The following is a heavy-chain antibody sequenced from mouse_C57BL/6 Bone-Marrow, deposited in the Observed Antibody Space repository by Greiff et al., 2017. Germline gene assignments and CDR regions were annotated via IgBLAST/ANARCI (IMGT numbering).Heavy chain of an antibody. J-gene: IGHJ2*01. CDR1: GYSFTGYY. Sequence: EVQLQQSGPELVKPGASVKISCKASGYSFTGYYMNWVKQSPEKSLEWIGEINPSTGGTTYNQKFKAKATLTVDKSSSTAYMQLKSLTSEDSVVYHCARKDGISPYYFDYWGQGTTLTVSS. V-gene: IGHV1-42*01. CDR3: ARKDGISPYYFDY. CDR2: INPSTGGT. D-gene: IGHD1-1*01.